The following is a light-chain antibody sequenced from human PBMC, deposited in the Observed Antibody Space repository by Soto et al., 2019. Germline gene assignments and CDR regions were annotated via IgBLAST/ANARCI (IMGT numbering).Light chain of an antibody. V-gene: IGLV1-40*01. CDR1: SSNIGAGHA. CDR2: SNN. CDR3: AAWDDSVSIVL. Sequence: QAVLTQPPSVSGAPGQRVTISCTGSSSNIGAGHAVHWYQQLPGTAPKLLIHSNNNRPSGVPDRFSGSKSGTSASLAIAGLQADDEADYYCAAWDDSVSIVLFGGGTKLTVL. J-gene: IGLJ2*01.